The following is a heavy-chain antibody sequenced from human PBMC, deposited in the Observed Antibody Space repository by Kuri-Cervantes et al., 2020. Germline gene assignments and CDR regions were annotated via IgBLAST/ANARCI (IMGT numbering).Heavy chain of an antibody. Sequence: SGPTLVKPTQTLTLTCTFSGSSLSTSGMCVSWVRQPPGKALEWLALIDWDDDKYYSTSLKTRLTISKDTSKNQVVLTMTNMDPVDTATYYCARILARNRISGYYYFDYWGQGTLATVSS. CDR2: IDWDDDK. J-gene: IGHJ4*02. CDR3: ARILARNRISGYYYFDY. V-gene: IGHV2-70*20. D-gene: IGHD5-18*01. CDR1: GSSLSTSGMC.